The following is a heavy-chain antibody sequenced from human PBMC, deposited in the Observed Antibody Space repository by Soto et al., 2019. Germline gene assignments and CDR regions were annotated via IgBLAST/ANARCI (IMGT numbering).Heavy chain of an antibody. CDR1: GFIFSDHW. Sequence: EVQLVESGGGLVHPGGSLRLSCAASGFIFSDHWMHWVRQPPGKGLEWVSRINGDGSSTSYADSVGGRFTISRDDGKNTLHLQMNDLRPEDTALYYCARVLRGRGSSTFDYWGQGTLVTVSS. V-gene: IGHV3-74*01. CDR3: ARVLRGRGSSTFDY. D-gene: IGHD1-26*01. CDR2: INGDGSST. J-gene: IGHJ4*02.